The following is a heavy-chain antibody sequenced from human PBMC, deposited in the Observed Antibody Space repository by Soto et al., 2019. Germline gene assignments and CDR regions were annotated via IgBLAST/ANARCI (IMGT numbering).Heavy chain of an antibody. Sequence: GASVKVSCKASGVTFNRQDMRWVRQAPGQGLEWMGGIIPMFGAPHYAEKFQDRVTITADESTGKAYLELSSLTSEDTAVYYCATSEGRDGYRFDYWGPGTLVTVSS. J-gene: IGHJ4*02. CDR1: GVTFNRQD. CDR3: ATSEGRDGYRFDY. V-gene: IGHV1-69*13. D-gene: IGHD6-25*01. CDR2: IIPMFGAP.